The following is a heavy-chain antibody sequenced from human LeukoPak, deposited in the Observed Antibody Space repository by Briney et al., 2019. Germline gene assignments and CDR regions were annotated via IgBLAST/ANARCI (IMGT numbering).Heavy chain of an antibody. V-gene: IGHV1-2*02. CDR2: INPNSGGT. D-gene: IGHD3-22*01. CDR3: TKEGVDSY. Sequence: ASVKVSCKASGYTFTGYNMHWGRQAPGQGLEWMGWINPNSGGTNYAQKFQGRVTMTRDTSINTAYMELGRLTSDDTALYYCTKEGVDSYWGQGTLVTVSS. J-gene: IGHJ4*02. CDR1: GYTFTGYN.